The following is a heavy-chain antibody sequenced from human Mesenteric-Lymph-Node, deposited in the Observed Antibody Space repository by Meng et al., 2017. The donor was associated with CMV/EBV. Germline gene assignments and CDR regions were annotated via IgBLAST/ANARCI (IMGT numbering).Heavy chain of an antibody. J-gene: IGHJ4*02. Sequence: SVKVSCKASGGTFSSYTISWVRQAPGQGLEWMGRIIPILGIANYAQKFQGRVTITADKSTSTAYMELSSLRSEDTAVYYCAREGLYYYDSSGYFFDYWGQGTLVTVSS. D-gene: IGHD3-22*01. CDR2: IIPILGIA. CDR3: AREGLYYYDSSGYFFDY. CDR1: GGTFSSYT. V-gene: IGHV1-69*04.